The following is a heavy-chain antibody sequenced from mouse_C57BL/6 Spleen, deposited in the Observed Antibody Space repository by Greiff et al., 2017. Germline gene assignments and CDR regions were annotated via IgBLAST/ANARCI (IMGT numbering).Heavy chain of an antibody. J-gene: IGHJ3*01. V-gene: IGHV1-15*01. CDR2: IDPETSGT. CDR3: TVFLSYDYNGFAY. CDR1: GYTLPDYE. Sequence: FGAEPVRPGASVTLSRKASGYTLPDYEMHWVKQTPVHGLEWIGAIDPETSGTDNNNEFKGKVVLTSDKSSSIAYIELRSLTSVDSAVYYRTVFLSYDYNGFAYWGQGTLVTVSA. D-gene: IGHD2-4*01.